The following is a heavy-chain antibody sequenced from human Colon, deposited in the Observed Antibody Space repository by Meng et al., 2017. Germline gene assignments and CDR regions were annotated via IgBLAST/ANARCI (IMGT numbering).Heavy chain of an antibody. Sequence: QVRLQQWGAGLLKPSRTLSRTCAVYGGSFSGYYWSWIRQPPGKGLEWIGEINHSGSTNYTPSLKSRVTISIDRSKNQFSLKLSSVTAADTAVYYCARDRKHYGERGWFDPWGQGTLVTVSS. CDR3: ARDRKHYGERGWFDP. CDR1: GGSFSGYY. V-gene: IGHV4-34*01. J-gene: IGHJ5*02. D-gene: IGHD4-17*01. CDR2: INHSGST.